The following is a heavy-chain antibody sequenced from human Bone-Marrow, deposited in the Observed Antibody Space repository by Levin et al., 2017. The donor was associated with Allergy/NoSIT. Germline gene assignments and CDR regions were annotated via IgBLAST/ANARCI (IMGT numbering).Heavy chain of an antibody. V-gene: IGHV3-21*01. J-gene: IGHJ4*02. D-gene: IGHD3-10*01. Sequence: GESLKISCAASGFTFSTYNMNWVRQAPGKGLEWISCISGSSNDIYYADSVKGRFTISRDNAKKSLYLQMNSLKAEDTAVYYCARDQYSYGSGESDYWGQGTLVTVSS. CDR3: ARDQYSYGSGESDY. CDR2: ISGSSNDI. CDR1: GFTFSTYN.